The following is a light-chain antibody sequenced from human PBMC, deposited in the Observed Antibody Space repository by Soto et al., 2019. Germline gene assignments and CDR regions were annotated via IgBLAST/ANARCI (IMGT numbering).Light chain of an antibody. Sequence: DVQMTQAPSTLSASVGDRVTITCRASQSISKWLAWYQQKPGKAPKLLIYETSSLEDGVPSRFSGSGSGTEFSLTITSLQPDDFATYYCQQYKDYWTFGQGTKVDI. CDR3: QQYKDYWT. J-gene: IGKJ1*01. CDR2: ETS. CDR1: QSISKW. V-gene: IGKV1-5*03.